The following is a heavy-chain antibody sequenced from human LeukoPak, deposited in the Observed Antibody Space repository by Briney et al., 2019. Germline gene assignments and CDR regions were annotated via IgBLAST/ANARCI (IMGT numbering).Heavy chain of an antibody. CDR3: AREAGDYFDY. Sequence: SETLSLTCAVYGGSFSGYYWSWIRQPPGKGLEWIGYIYYSGSTNYNPSLKSRVTISVDTSKNQFSLKLSSVTAADTAVYYCAREAGDYFDYWGQGTLVTVSS. V-gene: IGHV4-59*01. CDR2: IYYSGST. CDR1: GGSFSGYY. J-gene: IGHJ4*02.